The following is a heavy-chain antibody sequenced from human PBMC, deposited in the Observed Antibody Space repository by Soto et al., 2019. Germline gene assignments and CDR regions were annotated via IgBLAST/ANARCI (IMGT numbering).Heavy chain of an antibody. J-gene: IGHJ3*02. Sequence: EVQLLESGGGLVQPGGSLRLSCAASGFTFSTYAMSWVRQAPGKGLEWVSGISGSGGSTYYADSVKGRFTISRDNSKNTPYLQMNSLRAEDTAVYYCAKDKNYAYAVGVFDIWGQGTMVTVSS. CDR3: AKDKNYAYAVGVFDI. V-gene: IGHV3-23*01. CDR2: ISGSGGST. D-gene: IGHD2-2*01. CDR1: GFTFSTYA.